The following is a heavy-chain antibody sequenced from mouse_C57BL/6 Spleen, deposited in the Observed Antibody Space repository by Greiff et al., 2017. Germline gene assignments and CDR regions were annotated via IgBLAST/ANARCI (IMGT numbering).Heavy chain of an antibody. J-gene: IGHJ2*01. CDR3: ARSVGSSSYYFDY. CDR1: GYTFTSYW. D-gene: IGHD1-1*01. Sequence: QVQLKQPGAELVKPGASVKLSCKASGYTFTSYWMHWVKQRPGQGLEWIGMIHPNSGSTNYNEKFKSKATLTVDKSSSTAYMQLSSLTSEDSAVYYCARSVGSSSYYFDYWGQGTTLTVSS. V-gene: IGHV1-64*01. CDR2: IHPNSGST.